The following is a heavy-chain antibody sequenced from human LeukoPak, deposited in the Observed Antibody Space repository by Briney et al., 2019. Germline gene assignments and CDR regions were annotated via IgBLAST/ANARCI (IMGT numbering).Heavy chain of an antibody. CDR2: ISGNGGGT. V-gene: IGHV3-23*01. J-gene: IGHJ4*02. CDR1: GFTFSSYT. CDR3: AKVPALWHFVH. Sequence: GGSLGLSCAVSGFTFSSYTMSWVRQAPGKGLEWVSTISGNGGGTYYADSVKGRFTTSRDNSKNTLYLQMNSLRAEDTATYYCAKVPALWHFVHWGQGTLVTVSS. D-gene: IGHD2-21*01.